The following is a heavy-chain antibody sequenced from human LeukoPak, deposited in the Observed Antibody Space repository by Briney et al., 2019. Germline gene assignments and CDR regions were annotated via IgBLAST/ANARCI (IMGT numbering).Heavy chain of an antibody. D-gene: IGHD5-18*01. V-gene: IGHV3-53*01. J-gene: IGHJ4*02. Sequence: GGSLRLSCVASGFPVSSNCMSWLRQAPGKGLEWVSVIYRGGSTYYADSVKGRFTISRDNSRNTLYLQMNSLRAEDTAVYYCARDSYGKNYFDYWGQGTLVTVSS. CDR2: IYRGGST. CDR3: ARDSYGKNYFDY. CDR1: GFPVSSNC.